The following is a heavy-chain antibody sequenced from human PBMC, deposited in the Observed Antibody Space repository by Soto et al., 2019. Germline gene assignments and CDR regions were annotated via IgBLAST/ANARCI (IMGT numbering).Heavy chain of an antibody. J-gene: IGHJ6*02. CDR3: ARTRSFTLGFYYDGMDV. CDR1: GYSFASYW. D-gene: IGHD6-6*01. Sequence: PXESVKISFQGSGYSFASYWIGWVRQMPGKDLEWMGIIYPGDSDTRYSPSFQGQVTISADKSLRTAYLQWTSLKASDTALYYCARTRSFTLGFYYDGMDVWGQGTTVTVSS. V-gene: IGHV5-51*01. CDR2: IYPGDSDT.